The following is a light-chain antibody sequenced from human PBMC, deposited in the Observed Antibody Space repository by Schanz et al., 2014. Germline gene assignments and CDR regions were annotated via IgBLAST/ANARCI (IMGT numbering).Light chain of an antibody. Sequence: EIVLTQSPGNLSLSPGERATLSCRASQSVSDNYLAWYQQKPGQAPRLVIYGASSRATGIPDRFSGSGSGTDFTLTISRLEPEDFAVYYCQQYGSSPLTFGGGTKVEIK. CDR2: GAS. V-gene: IGKV3-20*01. CDR1: QSVSDNY. J-gene: IGKJ4*01. CDR3: QQYGSSPLT.